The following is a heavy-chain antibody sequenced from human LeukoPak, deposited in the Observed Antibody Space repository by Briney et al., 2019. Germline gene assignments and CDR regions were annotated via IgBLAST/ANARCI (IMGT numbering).Heavy chain of an antibody. J-gene: IGHJ2*01. Sequence: PGRSLRLSCVASGFTVISDDMSWVRQAPGKGLEWVSVIYSGGTIYTYYADSVKGRFTISRDNSKNTLYLQMNSLRAEDTAVYYCARGRYGSGSRYWYFDLWGRGTLVTVSS. CDR2: IYSGGTIYT. CDR1: GFTVISDD. CDR3: ARGRYGSGSRYWYFDL. V-gene: IGHV3-53*01. D-gene: IGHD3-10*01.